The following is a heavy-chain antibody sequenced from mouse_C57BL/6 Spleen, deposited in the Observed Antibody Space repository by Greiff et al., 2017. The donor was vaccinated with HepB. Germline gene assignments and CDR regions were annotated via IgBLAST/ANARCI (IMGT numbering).Heavy chain of an antibody. J-gene: IGHJ1*03. V-gene: IGHV7-1*01. CDR1: GFTFSDFY. CDR2: SRNKANDYTT. Sequence: EVKVVESGGGLVQSGRSLRLSCATSGFTFSDFYMEWVRQAPGKGLEWIAASRNKANDYTTEYSASVKGRFIVSRDTSQSILYLQMNALRAEDTAIYYCARESTEGYFDVWGTGTTVTVSS. CDR3: ARESTEGYFDV. D-gene: IGHD1-1*01.